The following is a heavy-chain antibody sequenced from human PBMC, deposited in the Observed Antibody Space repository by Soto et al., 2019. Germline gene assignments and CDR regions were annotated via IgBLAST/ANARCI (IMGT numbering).Heavy chain of an antibody. CDR1: GGSFSGYY. J-gene: IGHJ6*01. CDR3: ARGSPSSRAARHFCGMDV. Sequence: SETLSLTCAVYGGSFSGYYWSWIRQPPGKGLEWIGEINHSGSTNYNPSLKSRVTISVDTSKNQFSLKLSSVTAADTAVYYCARGSPSSRAARHFCGMDVWAQGTTDTVSS. V-gene: IGHV4-34*01. D-gene: IGHD6-6*01. CDR2: INHSGST.